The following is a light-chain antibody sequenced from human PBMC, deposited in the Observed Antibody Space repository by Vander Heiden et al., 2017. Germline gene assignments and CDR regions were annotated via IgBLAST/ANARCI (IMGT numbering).Light chain of an antibody. CDR1: QGISSY. V-gene: IGKV1-8*01. J-gene: IGKJ4*01. CDR2: AAS. CDR3: QQDDSYPIT. Sequence: AIQMTQSPSSFSASTGDRVTITCRASQGISSYLAWYQQKPGKAPKLLIYAASTLQSGVPSRFSGSGSGTDFTLTISCLQSEDFATYYCQQDDSYPITFGGGTKVEIK.